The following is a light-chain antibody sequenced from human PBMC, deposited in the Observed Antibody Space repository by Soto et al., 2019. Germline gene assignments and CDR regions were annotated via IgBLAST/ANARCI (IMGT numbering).Light chain of an antibody. V-gene: IGKV3-20*01. CDR3: EQYDGSPRT. Sequence: IVMTQSPATLSGSPGERRTLAGRGSQSVKNGYLAWSQQKPGRSPSLVIYGVSNRDTGIPNRFSGGGFGTDFTLTISRLEPEDFAVYYCEQYDGSPRTFGQGTKVDIK. CDR2: GVS. CDR1: QSVKNGY. J-gene: IGKJ1*01.